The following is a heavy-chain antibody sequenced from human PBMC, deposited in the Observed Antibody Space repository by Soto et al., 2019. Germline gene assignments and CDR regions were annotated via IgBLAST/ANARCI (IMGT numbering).Heavy chain of an antibody. J-gene: IGHJ5*02. Sequence: NPGGSLRLSCAASGFTFSSYSMNWVRQAPGKGLEWVSSISSSSSYIYYADSVKGRFTISRDNAKNSLYLQMNSLRAEDTAVYYCASDTYYYDSSGYYYGHSCFGPWGQGTLVTVSS. CDR3: ASDTYYYDSSGYYYGHSCFGP. V-gene: IGHV3-21*01. D-gene: IGHD3-22*01. CDR2: ISSSSSYI. CDR1: GFTFSSYS.